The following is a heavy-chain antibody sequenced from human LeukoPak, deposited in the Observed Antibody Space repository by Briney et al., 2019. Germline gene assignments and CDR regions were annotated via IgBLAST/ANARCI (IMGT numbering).Heavy chain of an antibody. V-gene: IGHV3-66*01. CDR1: GFTVSSNY. D-gene: IGHD4-17*01. CDR3: ARDSRDDYGDYVGFDY. CDR2: IYSGGST. J-gene: IGHJ4*02. Sequence: GGSLRLSCAASGFTVSSNYMSWVRQAPGMGLEWVSVIYSGGSTYYADSVKGRFTISRDNSKNTLYLQMNSLRAEDTAVYYCARDSRDDYGDYVGFDYWGQGTLVTVSS.